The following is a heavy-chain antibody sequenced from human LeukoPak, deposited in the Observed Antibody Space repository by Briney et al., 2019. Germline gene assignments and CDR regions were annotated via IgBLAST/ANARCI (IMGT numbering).Heavy chain of an antibody. CDR1: GYTFTSYG. D-gene: IGHD2-2*01. CDR3: GRYCSSTSCYAGGGGYYGMDV. Sequence: ASVKVSCKASGYTFTSYGISWVRQAPGQGLEWMGWISAYNGNTNYAQKLQGRVTMTTETSTSTAYMELRSLRSDDTAVYYCGRYCSSTSCYAGGGGYYGMDVWGQGTTVTVSS. J-gene: IGHJ6*02. V-gene: IGHV1-18*01. CDR2: ISAYNGNT.